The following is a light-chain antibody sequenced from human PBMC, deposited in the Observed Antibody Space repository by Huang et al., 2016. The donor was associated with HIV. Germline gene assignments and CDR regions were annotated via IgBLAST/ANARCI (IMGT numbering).Light chain of an antibody. CDR1: QTVSSY. J-gene: IGKJ1*01. V-gene: IGKV3-11*01. CDR2: DAS. CDR3: QQRSIWPWT. Sequence: EIALTQSPATLSLSPWERATLSCRASQTVSSYLAWYQQKPGQAPRLLIYDASNRANGIPARFSGSGSGTDFTLTISSLEPEDFAVYYCQQRSIWPWTFGQGTKVEIK.